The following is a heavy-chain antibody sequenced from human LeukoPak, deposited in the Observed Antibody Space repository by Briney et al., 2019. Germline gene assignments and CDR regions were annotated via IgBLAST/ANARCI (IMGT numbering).Heavy chain of an antibody. CDR1: GYTFTSYY. D-gene: IGHD3-10*01. CDR3: ARDSSRRDYYGSGSYSWFDP. Sequence: ASVKVSCKASGYTFTSYYMHWVRQAPGQGLEWMGIINPSGGSTSYAQKFQGRVTMTRDTSTSTVYMELSSLRSEDTAVYYCARDSSRRDYYGSGSYSWFDPWGQGTLVTVSS. J-gene: IGHJ5*02. V-gene: IGHV1-46*01. CDR2: INPSGGST.